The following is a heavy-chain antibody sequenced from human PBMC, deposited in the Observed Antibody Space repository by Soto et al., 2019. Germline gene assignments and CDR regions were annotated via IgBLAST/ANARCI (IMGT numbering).Heavy chain of an antibody. V-gene: IGHV3-30-3*01. Sequence: LRLSCAASGFTFSSYAMHWVRQAPGKGLEWVAVISYDGSNKYYADSVKGRFTISRDNSKNTLYLQMNSLRAEDTAVYYCARRQSGSYFYGMDVWGQGTTVTVSS. CDR2: ISYDGSNK. J-gene: IGHJ6*02. CDR1: GFTFSSYA. D-gene: IGHD1-26*01. CDR3: ARRQSGSYFYGMDV.